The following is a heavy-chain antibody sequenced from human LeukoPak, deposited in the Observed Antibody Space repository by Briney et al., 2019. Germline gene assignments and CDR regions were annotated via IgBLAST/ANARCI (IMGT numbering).Heavy chain of an antibody. D-gene: IGHD6-19*01. V-gene: IGHV3-30-3*01. CDR3: SGEAIAVAAGYFDY. CDR1: GFTFSSYA. J-gene: IGHJ4*02. CDR2: ISYEGSNK. Sequence: GGSLSLSCAASGFTFSSYAMHWVRQAPGKGLEWVAVISYEGSNKYYADSVKGQFTISRDNSKNTLHLQVNSLRAEDTAVYYCSGEAIAVAAGYFDYWGQGTLVSVPS.